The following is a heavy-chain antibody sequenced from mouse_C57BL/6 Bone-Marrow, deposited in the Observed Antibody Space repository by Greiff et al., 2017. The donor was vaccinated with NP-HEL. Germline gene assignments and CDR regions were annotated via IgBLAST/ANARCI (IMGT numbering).Heavy chain of an antibody. CDR1: GYTFTSYW. D-gene: IGHD1-1*01. CDR2: INPSSGYT. V-gene: IGHV1-7*01. CDR3: ARPLLLVGYFDV. J-gene: IGHJ1*03. Sequence: VMLVESGAELAKPGASVKLSCKASGYTFTSYWMHWVKQRPGQGLEWIGYINPSSGYTKYNQKIKDKATLTADKSSSTAYMQLSSLTYEDSAVYYCARPLLLVGYFDVWGTGTTVTVSS.